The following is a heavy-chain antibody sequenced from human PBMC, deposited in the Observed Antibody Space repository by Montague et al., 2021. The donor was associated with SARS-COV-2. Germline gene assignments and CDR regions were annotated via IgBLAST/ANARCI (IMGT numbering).Heavy chain of an antibody. CDR3: ARDLYWAFDA. J-gene: IGHJ3*01. D-gene: IGHD2-8*02. Sequence: YKTYAVSLRSRITITADTSKNQFSLHLNSVTPEDTAVYYCARDLYWAFDAWGLGTTVTVSA. V-gene: IGHV6-1*01. CDR2: YK.